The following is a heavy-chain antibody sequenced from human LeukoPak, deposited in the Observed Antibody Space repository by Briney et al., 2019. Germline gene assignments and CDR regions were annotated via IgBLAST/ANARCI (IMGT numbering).Heavy chain of an antibody. V-gene: IGHV1-8*02. J-gene: IGHJ5*02. D-gene: IGHD3-3*01. CDR1: GGTFSSYA. Sequence: ASVKVSCKASGGTFSSYAISWVRQATGQGLEWMGWMNPNSGNTGYAQKFQGRVTMTRNTSISAAYMELSSLRSEDTAVYYCARVGYDFWSGYLGGNWFDPWGQGTLVTVSS. CDR2: MNPNSGNT. CDR3: ARVGYDFWSGYLGGNWFDP.